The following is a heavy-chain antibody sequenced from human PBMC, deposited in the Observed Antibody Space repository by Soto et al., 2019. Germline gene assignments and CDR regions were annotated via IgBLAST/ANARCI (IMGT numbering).Heavy chain of an antibody. CDR3: ARGPTLRRGIDY. D-gene: IGHD3-16*01. J-gene: IGHJ4*02. V-gene: IGHV5-51*01. Sequence: GESLKISCKASGFNFGGSWIGWVRQMPGKGLEWMGIIYPGDSDTRYSPSFQGQVTISADKSISTAYLQWSSLKASDTAMYYCARGPTLRRGIDYWGQGTLVTVSS. CDR1: GFNFGGSW. CDR2: IYPGDSDT.